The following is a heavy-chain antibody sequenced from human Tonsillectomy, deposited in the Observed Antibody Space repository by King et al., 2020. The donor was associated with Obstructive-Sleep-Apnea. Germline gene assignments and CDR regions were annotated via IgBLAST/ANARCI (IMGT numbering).Heavy chain of an antibody. V-gene: IGHV1-69*09. CDR3: ARGESGGRWLQFYGLDV. Sequence: VQLVQSGAEVKKAGSSVKVSCKASGGTFSSYAITWVRQAPGQGLEWMGGIIPILGIANYAQRFQGRATITADKSTSTAYMELSSLRSEDTAVYYCARGESGGRWLQFYGLDVWGQGTTVTVSS. J-gene: IGHJ6*02. CDR1: GGTFSSYA. D-gene: IGHD5-24*01. CDR2: IIPILGIA.